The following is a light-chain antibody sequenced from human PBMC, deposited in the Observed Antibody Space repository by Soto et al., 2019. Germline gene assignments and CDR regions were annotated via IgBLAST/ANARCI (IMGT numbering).Light chain of an antibody. V-gene: IGLV2-11*01. J-gene: IGLJ1*01. CDR3: CSNWGSYTYV. CDR1: SCYVGGYHY. CDR2: EVT. Sequence: QSALTQPRSVSGSPGHSVTISCTGTSCYVGGYHYVSWYQQPPGKAPKLMIYEVTKRPSGVTDRFSGSESGNTASLTISGGQAEAEADYYCCSNWGSYTYVFETGTTVTVL.